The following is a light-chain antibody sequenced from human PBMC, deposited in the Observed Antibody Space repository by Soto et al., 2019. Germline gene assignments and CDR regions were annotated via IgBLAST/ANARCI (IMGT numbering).Light chain of an antibody. CDR2: NDN. CDR1: RYDIGRFS. V-gene: IGLV1-44*01. Sequence: QPVLTQPPSASGTPGQRVTISCSGSRYDIGRFSVNWYQQVPGTAPKLLIYNDNQRPSGVPERFSASKSGTSTSLAISGLQSDDEADYFCGGWDGTLNGPLFGGGTKLTVL. CDR3: GGWDGTLNGPL. J-gene: IGLJ3*02.